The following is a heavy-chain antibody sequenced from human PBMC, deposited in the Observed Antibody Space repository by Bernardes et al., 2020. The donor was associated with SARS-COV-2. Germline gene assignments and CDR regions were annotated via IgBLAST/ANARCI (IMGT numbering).Heavy chain of an antibody. D-gene: IGHD3-22*01. CDR1: GFTFNNYV. V-gene: IGHV3-23*01. Sequence: GGSLRLSCAASGFTFNNYVMTWVRQAPGKGLEWVSSISGSGGNTFYADSVKGRITISRDNSKNTLYLHMNNLRAEDTAFYLCAKDYFYDSSGYNAAFAAGHWGQGTLVTVSS. J-gene: IGHJ4*02. CDR2: ISGSGGNT. CDR3: AKDYFYDSSGYNAAFAAGH.